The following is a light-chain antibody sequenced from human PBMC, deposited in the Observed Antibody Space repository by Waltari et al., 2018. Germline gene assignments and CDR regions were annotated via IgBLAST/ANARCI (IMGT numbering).Light chain of an antibody. CDR2: DVS. CDR3: SSYISSSTLEV. V-gene: IGLV2-14*03. CDR1: SSDVGGYNY. Sequence: QSVLTQPASVSGSPGQSITISCTGTSSDVGGYNYVSWYQQHPGKAPKLMIFDVSNRPSGVSNRFSGSKSGNTASLTISGLQAEDEADYYCSSYISSSTLEVFGGGTRLTVL. J-gene: IGLJ3*02.